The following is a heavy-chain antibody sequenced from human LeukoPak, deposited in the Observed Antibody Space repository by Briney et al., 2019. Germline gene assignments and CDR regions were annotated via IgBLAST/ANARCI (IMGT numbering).Heavy chain of an antibody. D-gene: IGHD1-26*01. CDR1: GFTVSSNY. V-gene: IGHV3-53*01. J-gene: IGHJ4*02. Sequence: GGSLRLSCAASGFTVSSNYMSWVRQAPGKGLEWVSVIYSGGSTYYADSVKGRFTISRDNSKNTLYLQMNSLRAEDTAVYYCARGSTVRSYYFDYWGQGTLVTVS. CDR3: ARGSTVRSYYFDY. CDR2: IYSGGST.